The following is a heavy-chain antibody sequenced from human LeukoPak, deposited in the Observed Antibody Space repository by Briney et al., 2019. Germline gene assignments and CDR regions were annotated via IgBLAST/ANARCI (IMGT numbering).Heavy chain of an antibody. CDR2: IYYSGST. Sequence: SETLSLTCTVSGGSISSSSYYWGWIRQPPGKGLEWIGSIYYSGSTYYSPSLKSRVTISVDTSKNQFSLKLSSVTAADTAVYYCARERRDGYNHYYYYNYMDVWGKGTTVTVSS. V-gene: IGHV4-39*07. CDR1: GGSISSSSYY. J-gene: IGHJ6*03. CDR3: ARERRDGYNHYYYYNYMDV. D-gene: IGHD5-24*01.